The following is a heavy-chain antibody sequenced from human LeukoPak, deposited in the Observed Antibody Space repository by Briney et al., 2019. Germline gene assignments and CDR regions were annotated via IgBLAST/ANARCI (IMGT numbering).Heavy chain of an antibody. V-gene: IGHV1-46*01. CDR3: ATEAPRSYYFDY. CDR2: VYATGGTT. J-gene: IGHJ4*02. CDR1: QDTFTYYH. Sequence: ASVKVSCKASQDTFTYYHIHWVRQAPGQGVEWMGAVYATGGTTINTQNFQGRVTMTRDTSTGTVYMELSSLRFEDTAMYYCATEAPRSYYFDYWGQGILVTVSS.